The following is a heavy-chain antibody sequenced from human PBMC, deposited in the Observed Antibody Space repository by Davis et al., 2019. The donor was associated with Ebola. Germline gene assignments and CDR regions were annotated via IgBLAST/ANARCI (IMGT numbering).Heavy chain of an antibody. Sequence: SLIISCTSSGFTFGDYAMSWVRQDPGKGLEWVGFIRSKEYAASVSDRFTISRDDSKSIAYLQMNSLKTEDTAVYYCTRHKVVRAAAGIWSAKVHYYYGMDVWGQGTTVTVSS. CDR2: IRSK. D-gene: IGHD6-13*01. CDR3: TRHKVVRAAAGIWSAKVHYYYGMDV. CDR1: GFTFGDYA. J-gene: IGHJ6*02. V-gene: IGHV3-49*04.